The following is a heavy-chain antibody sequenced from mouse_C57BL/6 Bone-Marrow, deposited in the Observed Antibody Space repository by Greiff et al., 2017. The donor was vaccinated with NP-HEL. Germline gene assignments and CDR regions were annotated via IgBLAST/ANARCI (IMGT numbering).Heavy chain of an antibody. CDR1: GYTFTSYW. D-gene: IGHD1-1*01. V-gene: IGHV1-7*01. CDR3: ARWTTVVPYAMDY. J-gene: IGHJ4*01. CDR2: INPSSGYT. Sequence: VQLQESGAELAKPGASVKLSCKASGYTFTSYWMHWVKQRPGQGLEWIGYINPSSGYTKYNQKFKDKATLTADKSSSTAYMQLSSLTYEDSAVYYCARWTTVVPYAMDYWGQGTSVTVSS.